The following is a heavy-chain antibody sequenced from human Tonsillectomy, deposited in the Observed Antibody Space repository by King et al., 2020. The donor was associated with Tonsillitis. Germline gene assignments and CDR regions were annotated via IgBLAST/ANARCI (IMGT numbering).Heavy chain of an antibody. CDR1: GFIFDDYS. Sequence: VQLVESGGVVVQPGGSLRISCVASGFIFDDYSMHWVRQAPGKGLEWVSLISWDGGSTYYADSVKGRFTISRDNSKNSLYLQMNSVRTEDNALYYCTKEADGSGSYYGAWGQGTLVTVSS. CDR3: TKEADGSGSYYGA. J-gene: IGHJ4*02. D-gene: IGHD3-10*01. CDR2: ISWDGGST. V-gene: IGHV3-43*01.